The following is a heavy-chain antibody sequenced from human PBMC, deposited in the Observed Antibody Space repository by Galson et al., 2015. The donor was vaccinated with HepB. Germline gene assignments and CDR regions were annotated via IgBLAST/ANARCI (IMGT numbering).Heavy chain of an antibody. Sequence: SVKVSCKVSGYTLTELSMHWVRQAPGKGLEWMGGFDPEDGETIYAQKFQGRVTMTEDTSTDTAYMELSSLRSEDTAVYYCATDFDDYGDYRPGRPFDYWGQGTLVTVSS. CDR1: GYTLTELS. J-gene: IGHJ4*02. CDR2: FDPEDGET. CDR3: ATDFDDYGDYRPGRPFDY. D-gene: IGHD4-17*01. V-gene: IGHV1-24*01.